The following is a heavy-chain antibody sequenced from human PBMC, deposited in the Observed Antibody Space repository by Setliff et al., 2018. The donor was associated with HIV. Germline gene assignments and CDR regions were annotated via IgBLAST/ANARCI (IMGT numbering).Heavy chain of an antibody. Sequence: SETLSLTCTVSGASISSRSYYWAWIRQPPGKGLEWIGTIYYSGSTYYNPSLKSRVTISVDTSKNQFSLKLSSVTAADTAVYYCARVPSIETILFDSWGREPWSPSPQ. V-gene: IGHV4-39*07. CDR2: IYYSGST. CDR3: ARVPSIETILFDS. D-gene: IGHD2-2*02. J-gene: IGHJ4*02. CDR1: GASISSRSYY.